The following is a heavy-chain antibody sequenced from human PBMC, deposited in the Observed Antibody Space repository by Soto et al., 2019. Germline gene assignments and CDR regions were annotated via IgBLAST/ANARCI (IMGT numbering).Heavy chain of an antibody. D-gene: IGHD4-17*01. V-gene: IGHV3-30-3*01. CDR2: ISYDASNK. CDR3: SREEGHDYGGHMHY. J-gene: IGHJ4*02. CDR1: GFSFSSYA. Sequence: LRLSCAASGFSFSSYAIHWVRQAPGKGLEWVAVISYDASNKYYADSVKGRFTISRDNSKNKLYLQMNSLSTDDTAVYYCSREEGHDYGGHMHYCGQGTLVTVSS.